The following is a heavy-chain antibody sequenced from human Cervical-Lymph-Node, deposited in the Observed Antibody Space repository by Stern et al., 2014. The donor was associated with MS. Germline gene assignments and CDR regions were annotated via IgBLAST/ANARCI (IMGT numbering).Heavy chain of an antibody. J-gene: IGHJ5*02. D-gene: IGHD3-22*01. CDR1: GGSISSSSYY. Sequence: QLQLQESGPGLVKPSETLSLTCTVSGGSISSSSYYWGWIRQPPGKGLEWIGSIYYSGSTYYTPSLKSRVTISGDTSKTQFSVKLSCGTAADTAVYYCARWAYSSGWYNWFDPWGQGTLVTVSS. CDR3: ARWAYSSGWYNWFDP. CDR2: IYYSGST. V-gene: IGHV4-39*01.